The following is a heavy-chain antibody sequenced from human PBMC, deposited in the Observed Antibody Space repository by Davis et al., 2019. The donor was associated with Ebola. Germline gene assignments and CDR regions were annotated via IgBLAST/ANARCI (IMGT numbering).Heavy chain of an antibody. CDR3: ARVRGFSYIGH. CDR2: ISPFDGST. V-gene: IGHV1-18*01. Sequence: ASVKVSCKASGYTFTRFGINWVRQAPGQGFEWMGWISPFDGSTNYAQKVQGRVTMTIDTSTNTAYMELRNLKSDDTAVYYCARVRGFSYIGHWGEGTLVTVSS. CDR1: GYTFTRFG. J-gene: IGHJ4*02. D-gene: IGHD2-15*01.